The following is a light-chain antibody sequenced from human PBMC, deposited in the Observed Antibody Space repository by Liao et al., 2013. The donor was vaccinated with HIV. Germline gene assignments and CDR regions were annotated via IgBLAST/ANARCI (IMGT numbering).Light chain of an antibody. CDR3: QAWDSSTAGVV. J-gene: IGLJ2*01. Sequence: SYEVTQPPSVSVSPGQTASITCSGDKLGEKYACWYQQKPGQSPVVVIYKDRERPSGIPERFSGSNSGNTATLTISGTQAMDEADYYCQAWDSSTAGVVFGGGTKLTVL. CDR2: KDR. V-gene: IGLV3-1*01. CDR1: KLGEKY.